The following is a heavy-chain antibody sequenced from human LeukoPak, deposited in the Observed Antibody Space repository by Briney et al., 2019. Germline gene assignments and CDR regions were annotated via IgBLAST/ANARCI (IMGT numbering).Heavy chain of an antibody. V-gene: IGHV3-53*01. J-gene: IGHJ5*02. CDR3: ATDSSGYNTWFDP. D-gene: IGHD3-22*01. CDR2: IYSGGST. Sequence: PGGSLRLSCAASGFTVSSNYMSWVRQAPGKGLEWVSVIYSGGSTYYADSVKGRFTISRDNSKNTLYLQMNSLRAEDTAVYYCATDSSGYNTWFDPWGLGTLVTVSS. CDR1: GFTVSSNY.